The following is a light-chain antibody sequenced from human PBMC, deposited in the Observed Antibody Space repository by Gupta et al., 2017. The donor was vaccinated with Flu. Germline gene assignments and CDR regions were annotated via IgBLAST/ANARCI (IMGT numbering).Light chain of an antibody. Sequence: DIQMTQFPSSLSASVGDRVTITCRASQSIASYLNWYQQHPGKAPKLLIYSTTTLQSGVPSRFSASGSGTDFTLTINSLRPEDFATYYCQQSHSTPYTFGQGTKVEFK. CDR2: STT. CDR3: QQSHSTPYT. J-gene: IGKJ2*01. V-gene: IGKV1-39*01. CDR1: QSIASY.